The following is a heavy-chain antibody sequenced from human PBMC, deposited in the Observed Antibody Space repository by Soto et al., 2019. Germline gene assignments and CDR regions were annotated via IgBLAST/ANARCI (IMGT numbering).Heavy chain of an antibody. Sequence: GGSLRLSCEASGFTFSSYWMSWVRQAPGKGLEWVAVISYDGSNKYYADSVKGRFTISRDNSKNTLYLQMNSLRAEDTAVYYCAKDRVTVTRRLEAAGMDVWGQGTTVTVSS. J-gene: IGHJ6*02. V-gene: IGHV3-30*18. CDR3: AKDRVTVTRRLEAAGMDV. CDR1: GFTFSSYW. D-gene: IGHD4-17*01. CDR2: ISYDGSNK.